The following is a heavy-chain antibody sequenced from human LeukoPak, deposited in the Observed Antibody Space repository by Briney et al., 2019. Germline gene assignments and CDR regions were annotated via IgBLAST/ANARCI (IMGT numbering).Heavy chain of an antibody. CDR2: IRYDGSNK. Sequence: GGSLRLSCAASGFTFSSYGMHWVRQAPGKGLEWVAFIRYDGSNKYYADSVKGRFTISRDNSKNTLYLQMNSLRAEDTAVYYCAKAPSTVRYFDWFQTDWGQGTLVTVS. V-gene: IGHV3-30*02. CDR3: AKAPSTVRYFDWFQTD. D-gene: IGHD3-9*01. CDR1: GFTFSSYG. J-gene: IGHJ4*02.